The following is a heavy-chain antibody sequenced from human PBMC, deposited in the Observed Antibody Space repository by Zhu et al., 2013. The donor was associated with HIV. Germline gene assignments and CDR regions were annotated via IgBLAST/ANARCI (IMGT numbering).Heavy chain of an antibody. D-gene: IGHD3-10*01. V-gene: IGHV1-2*02. CDR1: AYSFTGYY. Sequence: QVQLVQSGAEVKKPGASVKVSCKTSAYSFTGYYIHWVRQAPGQGLEWMGWINPDSGATIYAQKFQGRVTMTRDTSISTAYMELKRLNSDDTAVYFCARDHQSSILRGVKFDYWGQGTLVTVSS. CDR3: ARDHQSSILRGVKFDY. CDR2: INPDSGAT. J-gene: IGHJ4*02.